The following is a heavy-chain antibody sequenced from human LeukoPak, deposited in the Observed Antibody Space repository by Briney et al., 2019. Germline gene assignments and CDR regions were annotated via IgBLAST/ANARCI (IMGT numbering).Heavy chain of an antibody. J-gene: IGHJ4*02. CDR1: GGSISSYF. D-gene: IGHD3-22*01. V-gene: IGHV4-4*07. Sequence: SETLSLTCTVSGGSISSYFWSWIRQPAGKGLEWIGRIYTSGSTNYNPSLKSRVTLSVDTSKNQFSLKLSSVTAADTAVYYCARRWAYYDSSGYWSYWGQGTLVTVSS. CDR2: IYTSGST. CDR3: ARRWAYYDSSGYWSY.